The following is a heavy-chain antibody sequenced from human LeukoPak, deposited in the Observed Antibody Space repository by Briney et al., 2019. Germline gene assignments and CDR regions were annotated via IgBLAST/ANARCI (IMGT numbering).Heavy chain of an antibody. D-gene: IGHD2-21*01. CDR1: GFTFDDYV. CDR3: ARGFPGDPPAFDY. CDR2: IRGDGVTT. V-gene: IGHV3-43*02. J-gene: IGHJ4*02. Sequence: PGGSLRLSCAASGFTFDDYVMHWVRQAPGRGLEWVSLIRGDGVTTYYADSMRGRLTISRDNSENSPYLQMHSLRIEDTALYYCARGFPGDPPAFDYWGQGTLVTVSS.